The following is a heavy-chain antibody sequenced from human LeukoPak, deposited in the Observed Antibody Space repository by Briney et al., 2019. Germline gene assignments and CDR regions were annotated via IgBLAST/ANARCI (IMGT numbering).Heavy chain of an antibody. J-gene: IGHJ5*02. CDR3: ARYGDCVAGSRTGWFDP. CDR2: IYYSGST. V-gene: IGHV4-30-4*07. Sequence: PSETLSLTCAVSGGSISSGGYSWSWIRQPPGKGLEWIGYIYYSGSTYYNPSLKSRVTISVDTSKNQFSLKLSSVTAADTAVYYCARYGDCVAGSRTGWFDPWGQGTLVTVSS. D-gene: IGHD4-17*01. CDR1: GGSISSGGYS.